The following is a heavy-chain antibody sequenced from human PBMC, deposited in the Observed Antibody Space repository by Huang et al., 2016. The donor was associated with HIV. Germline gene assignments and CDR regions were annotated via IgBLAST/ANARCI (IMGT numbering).Heavy chain of an antibody. CDR3: ARDLGTTVVPDGMDV. Sequence: QVQLVQSGAEVKTPGASVKVSCRVSGYTFISYGITWVRQAPGQGIEWMGWISPSYGYTNYAQQFQGRVTMTTDTSTNTVYMEVRSLRSDDTAVYYCARDLGTTVVPDGMDVWGQGTTVTVSS. CDR2: ISPSYGYT. J-gene: IGHJ6*02. D-gene: IGHD4-17*01. V-gene: IGHV1-18*04. CDR1: GYTFISYG.